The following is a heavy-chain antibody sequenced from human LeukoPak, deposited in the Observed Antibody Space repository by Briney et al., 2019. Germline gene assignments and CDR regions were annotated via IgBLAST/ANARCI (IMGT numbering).Heavy chain of an antibody. Sequence: PSETLSLTCTVSGGSISSYYWSWIRQPPGKGLEWIGYIYYSGSTNYNPSLKSRVTISVDTSKNQFSLKLSSVTAADTAVYYCAGWLVEHYYYMDVWGKGTTVPVSS. V-gene: IGHV4-59*01. CDR1: GGSISSYY. J-gene: IGHJ6*03. CDR2: IYYSGST. D-gene: IGHD6-6*01. CDR3: AGWLVEHYYYMDV.